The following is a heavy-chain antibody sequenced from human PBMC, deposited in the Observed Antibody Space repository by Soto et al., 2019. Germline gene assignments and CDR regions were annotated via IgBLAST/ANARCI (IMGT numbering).Heavy chain of an antibody. CDR2: FDPEDGET. J-gene: IGHJ5*02. V-gene: IGHV1-24*01. Sequence: ASVKVSCKASGYTLTELSMHWVRQAPGKGLEWMGGFDPEDGETIYAQKFQGRVTMTEDTSTDTAYMELSSLSSEDTAVYYCAATEYSSSWYAGNWFDPWGQGTLVTVSS. CDR3: AATEYSSSWYAGNWFDP. CDR1: GYTLTELS. D-gene: IGHD6-13*01.